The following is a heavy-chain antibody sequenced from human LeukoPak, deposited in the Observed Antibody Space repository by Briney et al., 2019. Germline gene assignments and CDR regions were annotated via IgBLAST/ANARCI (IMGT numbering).Heavy chain of an antibody. V-gene: IGHV1-69*01. CDR3: ARVPNYDYVWGSYRPNAFDI. CDR2: IIPIFGTA. J-gene: IGHJ3*02. Sequence: SVKVSCKASGGTFSSYAISWVRQAPGQGPEWMGGIIPIFGTANYAQKFQGRVTITADESTSTAYMELSSLRSEDTAVYYCARVPNYDYVWGSYRPNAFDIWGQGTMVTVSS. CDR1: GGTFSSYA. D-gene: IGHD3-16*02.